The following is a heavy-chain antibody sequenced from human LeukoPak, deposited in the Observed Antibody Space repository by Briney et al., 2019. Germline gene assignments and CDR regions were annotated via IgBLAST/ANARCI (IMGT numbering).Heavy chain of an antibody. D-gene: IGHD6-19*01. Sequence: GEFLKISCKGSGYSFTSYWIGWVRQMPGKGLEWMGIIYPGDSDTRYSPSFQGQITISADKSITTAYLQWSSLKASDSAIYYCARQERQWQDHIDYWGQGTLVTVSS. CDR3: ARQERQWQDHIDY. J-gene: IGHJ4*02. CDR2: IYPGDSDT. CDR1: GYSFTSYW. V-gene: IGHV5-51*01.